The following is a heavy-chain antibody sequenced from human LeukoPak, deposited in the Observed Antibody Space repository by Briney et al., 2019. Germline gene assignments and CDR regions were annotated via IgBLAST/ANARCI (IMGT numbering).Heavy chain of an antibody. Sequence: PSETLSLTCTVSGYSISSGYYWGWIRQPPGKGLEWIGGIYHSGSTYYNPSLKSRVTISVDTSKNQFSLKLSSVTAADTAVYYCARAPSSWIDYWGQGTLVTVSS. D-gene: IGHD6-13*01. CDR1: GYSISSGYY. CDR3: ARAPSSWIDY. V-gene: IGHV4-38-2*02. CDR2: IYHSGST. J-gene: IGHJ4*02.